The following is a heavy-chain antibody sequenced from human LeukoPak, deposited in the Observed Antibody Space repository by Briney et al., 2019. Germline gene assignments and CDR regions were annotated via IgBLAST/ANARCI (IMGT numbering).Heavy chain of an antibody. CDR2: IKQDGIEK. J-gene: IGHJ1*01. Sequence: GGSLRLPCAASGFTFSNYWMTWIRQAPGKGLEWVANIKQDGIEKYYVDSVEGRFTVSRDNTKNSLFLQMDSLRAEDTAVYYCARGSSGYYCDHFQTWAQGSLVTVSS. CDR1: GFTFSNYW. CDR3: ARGSSGYYCDHFQT. V-gene: IGHV3-7*01. D-gene: IGHD3-22*01.